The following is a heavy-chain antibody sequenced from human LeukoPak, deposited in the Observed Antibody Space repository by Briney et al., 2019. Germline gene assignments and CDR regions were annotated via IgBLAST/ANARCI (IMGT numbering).Heavy chain of an antibody. Sequence: SETLSLTCSVSNYSISSGYYWGWIRQSPGKGLEWIGYLYYSGRTFYNPSLRRLDPMRVDTSKNHFSLHLRFVTAADTAVYDCAKSKQQRRAVSVVVEGVKSSFDAWGQGTLVTVSA. J-gene: IGHJ5*02. CDR1: NYSISSGYY. CDR3: AKSKQQRRAVSVVVEGVKSSFDA. V-gene: IGHV4-38-2*02. D-gene: IGHD2-15*01. CDR2: LYYSGRT.